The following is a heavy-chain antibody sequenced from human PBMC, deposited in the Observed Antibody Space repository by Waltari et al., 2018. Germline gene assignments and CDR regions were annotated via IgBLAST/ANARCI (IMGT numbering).Heavy chain of an antibody. J-gene: IGHJ4*02. Sequence: QVQLQESGPGLVKPSETLSLSCSVSGASVSSSYWSWIRQPPGKGLEYIGYIYYNGDINDNPSLKRRVTMSLDTSNNQLSLNLNSVTAADTGLYYCVKTARSLDYWCQGILVTVSS. CDR3: VKTARSLDY. CDR1: GASVSSSY. CDR2: IYYNGDI. V-gene: IGHV4-59*02.